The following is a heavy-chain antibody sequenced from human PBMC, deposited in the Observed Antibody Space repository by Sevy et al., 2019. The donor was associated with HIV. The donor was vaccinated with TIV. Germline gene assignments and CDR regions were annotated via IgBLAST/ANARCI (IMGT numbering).Heavy chain of an antibody. Sequence: GGSLRLSCAASGFTFSSYGMHWVRQAPGKGLEWVAVISYDGSNKYYADSVKGRFTISRDNSKNTLYLQMNSLRAEDTAVYYCAKDYYDFWSGYSYPMTFDYWGQGTLVTVSS. J-gene: IGHJ4*02. CDR1: GFTFSSYG. CDR3: AKDYYDFWSGYSYPMTFDY. CDR2: ISYDGSNK. V-gene: IGHV3-30*18. D-gene: IGHD3-3*01.